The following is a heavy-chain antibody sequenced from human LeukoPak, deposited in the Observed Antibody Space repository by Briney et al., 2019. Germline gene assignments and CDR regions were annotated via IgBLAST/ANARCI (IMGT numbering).Heavy chain of an antibody. J-gene: IGHJ6*03. CDR1: GFIFSNHA. V-gene: IGHV3-64*01. D-gene: IGHD3-9*01. CDR2: ISGNGGST. CDR3: ARAGVILYTVWLINYYMDV. Sequence: GGSLRPSCAASGFIFSNHAMQWVRQAPGKGLEYVSAISGNGGSTYYANSVKGRFNISRDNSKNTLYLQMDSLRAEDMAVYYCARAGVILYTVWLINYYMDVWGKGTTVTVSS.